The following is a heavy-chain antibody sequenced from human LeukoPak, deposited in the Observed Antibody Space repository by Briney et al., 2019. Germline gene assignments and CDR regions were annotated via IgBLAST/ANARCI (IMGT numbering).Heavy chain of an antibody. Sequence: GGSLRLSCAASGFIFSSYWMSWVRQAPGKGLEWVANVKQDGSEKYYVDSVKGRFTISRDNAKNSLYLQMNSLRAEDTAVYYCARDIDYEDYWGQGTLVTVSS. V-gene: IGHV3-7*01. D-gene: IGHD4-17*01. CDR2: VKQDGSEK. CDR3: ARDIDYEDY. CDR1: GFIFSSYW. J-gene: IGHJ4*02.